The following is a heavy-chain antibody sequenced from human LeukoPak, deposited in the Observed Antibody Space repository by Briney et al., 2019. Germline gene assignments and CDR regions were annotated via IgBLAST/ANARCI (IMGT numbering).Heavy chain of an antibody. CDR3: AKDGGRSHYYYYMDV. V-gene: IGHV3-30*02. CDR1: GFAFSSYG. D-gene: IGHD3-16*01. J-gene: IGHJ6*03. Sequence: GGSLRLSCAASGFAFSSYGMHRVRQAPGKGLEWVAFIRYDGSNKYYADSVKGRFTISRDNSKNTLYLQMNSLRAEDTAVYYCAKDGGRSHYYYYMDVWGKGTTVTVSS. CDR2: IRYDGSNK.